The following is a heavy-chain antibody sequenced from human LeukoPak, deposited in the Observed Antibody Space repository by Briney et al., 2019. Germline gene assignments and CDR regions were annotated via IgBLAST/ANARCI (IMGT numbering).Heavy chain of an antibody. CDR3: ARQMSSGWYSLDY. CDR1: GGSISSYY. V-gene: IGHV4-59*08. Sequence: SETLSLTCTVSGGSISSYYWSWIRQPPGKGLEWIGYIYYSGSTNYNPSLKSRVTISVDTSKNQFSLKLSSVTAADTAVYYCARQMSSGWYSLDYWGQGTLVTVSS. CDR2: IYYSGST. D-gene: IGHD6-19*01. J-gene: IGHJ4*02.